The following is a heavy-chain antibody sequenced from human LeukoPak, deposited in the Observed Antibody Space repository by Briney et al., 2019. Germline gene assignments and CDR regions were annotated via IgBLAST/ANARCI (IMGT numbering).Heavy chain of an antibody. V-gene: IGHV1-46*01. Sequence: ASVKVSRKASGYTFTSYYMHWVRQAPGQGLEWMGIINPSGGSTSYAQKFQGRVTMTRDTSTSTVYMELSSLRYEDTAVYYCARGLRGGATTMNYYYYGMDVWGQGTTVTVSS. D-gene: IGHD1-26*01. CDR3: ARGLRGGATTMNYYYYGMDV. CDR1: GYTFTSYY. CDR2: INPSGGST. J-gene: IGHJ6*02.